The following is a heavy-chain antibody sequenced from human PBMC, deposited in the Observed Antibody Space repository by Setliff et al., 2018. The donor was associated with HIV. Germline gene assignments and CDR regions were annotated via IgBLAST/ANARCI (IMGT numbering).Heavy chain of an antibody. V-gene: IGHV4-59*01. J-gene: IGHJ6*03. CDR3: ARDRVVRGVITTYYYMDV. Sequence: SETLSLTCTVSGGSISSYYWDWIRQAPGKGLEWIGYIYYSGSTNYNPSLKSRVTISVDTSKNQFSLKLSSVTAADTAVYYCARDRVVRGVITTYYYMDVWGKGTTVTVSS. D-gene: IGHD3-10*01. CDR2: IYYSGST. CDR1: GGSISSYY.